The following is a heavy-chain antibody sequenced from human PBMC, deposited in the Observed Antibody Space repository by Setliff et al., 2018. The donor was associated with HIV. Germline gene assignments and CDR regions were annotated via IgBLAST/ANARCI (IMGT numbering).Heavy chain of an antibody. D-gene: IGHD1-26*01. V-gene: IGHV4-30-4*08. CDR3: ARHRDGGTYPLDY. CDR2: ITYSGSA. J-gene: IGHJ4*02. CDR1: GGSISSSEYY. Sequence: LSLTCTISGGSISSSEYYWNWIRQPPGKGLEWIGYITYSGSAYYNPSLKSRVTISIDTSNNQISLRLSSVTAADTAVYYCARHRDGGTYPLDYWGQGTLVTVSS.